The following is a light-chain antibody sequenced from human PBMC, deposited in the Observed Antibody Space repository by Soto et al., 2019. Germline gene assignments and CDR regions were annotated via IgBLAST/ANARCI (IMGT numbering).Light chain of an antibody. J-gene: IGKJ3*01. V-gene: IGKV3-20*01. CDR2: GAS. CDR3: QPYGSSRIFP. Sequence: EIVLTQSPGTLSLSPGERATLSCRASQSVSSSYLAWYQQKPGQAHRLLIYGASSRATGIPDRFSGSGSGTDFALTISRLEPEDFAVYYCQPYGSSRIFPFGPGTKVDIK. CDR1: QSVSSSY.